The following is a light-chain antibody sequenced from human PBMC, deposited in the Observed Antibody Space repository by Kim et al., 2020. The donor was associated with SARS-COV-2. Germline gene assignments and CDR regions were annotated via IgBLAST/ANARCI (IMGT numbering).Light chain of an antibody. CDR2: YDG. CDR1: NSGTES. J-gene: IGLJ3*02. CDR3: QVWDNYSDHLV. V-gene: IGLV3-21*04. Sequence: GRAKRNTRRGNNSGTESVHWHNQKPAKARALVLAYDGDRPQGVPWHFCGSNSDSGSTATLTISRVEAGDEADYYCQVWDNYSDHLVFGAGTQVTV.